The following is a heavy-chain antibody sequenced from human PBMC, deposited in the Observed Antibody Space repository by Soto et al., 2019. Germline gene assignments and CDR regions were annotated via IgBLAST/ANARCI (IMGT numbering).Heavy chain of an antibody. CDR1: GGTFSRYA. Sequence: QVQLVQSGAEVKKPGSSVKVSCKASGGTFSRYAFSWVRQAPGQGLEWMGGIVPIYGTRGFAQKFQGRLTITADEPTKTAYMELSSLRSEDTAVYYCARELDDYGSGSHYYYGMGVWGQGTTVTVSS. J-gene: IGHJ6*02. D-gene: IGHD3-10*01. V-gene: IGHV1-69*01. CDR3: ARELDDYGSGSHYYYGMGV. CDR2: IVPIYGTR.